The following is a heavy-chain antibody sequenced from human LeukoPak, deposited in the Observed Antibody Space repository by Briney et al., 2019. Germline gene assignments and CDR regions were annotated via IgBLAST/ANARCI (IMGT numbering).Heavy chain of an antibody. D-gene: IGHD6-19*01. CDR1: GFSLSTSGVG. CDR2: IYSNDDK. Sequence: SGPTLVNPTQTLTLTCTFSGFSLSTSGVGVGWIRQPPGKALEWLALIYSNDDKHYSPSLKSRLTITKDTSKNQVVLTMTNMDPVDTATYYCAHRRGESVRRAAVADGFDYWGQGTLVTVSS. V-gene: IGHV2-5*01. CDR3: AHRRGESVRRAAVADGFDY. J-gene: IGHJ4*02.